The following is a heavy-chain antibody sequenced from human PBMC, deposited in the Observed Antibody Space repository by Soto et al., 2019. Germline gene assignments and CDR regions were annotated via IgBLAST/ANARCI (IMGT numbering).Heavy chain of an antibody. Sequence: GSLRLSCEASGFTFSGFDMHWVRQPTGKGLEWVSTIGTAGDTYYAVSVKGCFTISRDNAKNSLSLQMNSLRAGDTAVYFCARGQEVGAHFFDSWGQGTQVTVSS. CDR1: GFTFSGFD. J-gene: IGHJ4*02. V-gene: IGHV3-13*01. D-gene: IGHD2-15*01. CDR3: ARGQEVGAHFFDS. CDR2: IGTAGDT.